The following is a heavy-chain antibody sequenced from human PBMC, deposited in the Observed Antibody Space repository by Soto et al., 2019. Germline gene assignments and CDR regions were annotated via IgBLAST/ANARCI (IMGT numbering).Heavy chain of an antibody. Sequence: SEAQSLTCIVSGGSISSYYCSWIRQPPGKGLEXFXXXYXSXXXNXXXXLKSRVTISGDTSKNQFSLKLSSVTAPDTAVYYCSRGRWQQLPDYWGQGTLVTVSS. J-gene: IGHJ4*02. V-gene: IGHV4-59*01. CDR3: SRGRWQQLPDY. CDR1: GGSISSYY. D-gene: IGHD5-12*01. CDR2: XYXSXXX.